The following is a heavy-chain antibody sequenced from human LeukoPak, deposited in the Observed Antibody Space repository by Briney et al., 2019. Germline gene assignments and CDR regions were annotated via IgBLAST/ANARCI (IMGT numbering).Heavy chain of an antibody. J-gene: IGHJ6*03. V-gene: IGHV4-39*07. Sequence: SETLSLTCIVSGGFISFSSYYWGWIRQPPGRGLEWIGSITYSGNTYYRPSLKSRVTISADTSKNQFSLKLSSVTAADTAVYYCARTTEGGYTYDYFYYYMDVWGKGTTVTISS. CDR3: ARTTEGGYTYDYFYYYMDV. D-gene: IGHD5-18*01. CDR2: ITYSGNT. CDR1: GGFISFSSYY.